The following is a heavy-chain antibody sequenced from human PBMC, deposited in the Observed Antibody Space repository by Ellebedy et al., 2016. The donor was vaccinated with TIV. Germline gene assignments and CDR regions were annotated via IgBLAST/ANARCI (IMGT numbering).Heavy chain of an antibody. CDR1: GGSISSGYY. D-gene: IGHD5-24*01. J-gene: IGHJ4*02. CDR2: IYHSGST. CDR3: ARGGRWLPKGSIPFDY. Sequence: SETLSLXCTVSGGSISSGYYWGWIRQPPGKGLEWIGSIYHSGSTYYNPSLKSRVTISVDTSKNQFSLKLSSVTAADTAVYYCARGGRWLPKGSIPFDYWGQGTLVTVSS. V-gene: IGHV4-38-2*02.